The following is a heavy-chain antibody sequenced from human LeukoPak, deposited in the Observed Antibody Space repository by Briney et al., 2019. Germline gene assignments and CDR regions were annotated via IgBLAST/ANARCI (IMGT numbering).Heavy chain of an antibody. Sequence: ASVKVSCKASGYIFTNHYMHWVRQAPGQGLEWMGLINPSGISTLYAEKFRGRIIMTRDMSTATDYMELSSLRSEDTAVYYCARDNSIADRGWWFDPWGQGTLVTVSS. D-gene: IGHD4-23*01. CDR2: INPSGIST. CDR3: ARDNSIADRGWWFDP. CDR1: GYIFTNHY. V-gene: IGHV1-46*01. J-gene: IGHJ5*02.